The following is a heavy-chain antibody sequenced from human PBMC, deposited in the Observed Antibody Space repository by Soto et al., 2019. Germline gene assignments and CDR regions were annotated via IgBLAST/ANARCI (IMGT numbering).Heavy chain of an antibody. CDR3: ARGGGIVVVPAAIYTDAPNWFDP. D-gene: IGHD2-2*01. Sequence: SETLSLTCTVSGGSISSSSYYWGWIRQPPGKGLEWIGSIYYSGSTYYNPSLKSRVTISVDTSKNQFSLKLSSVTAADTAVYYCARGGGIVVVPAAIYTDAPNWFDPWGQGTLVTVSS. V-gene: IGHV4-39*01. J-gene: IGHJ5*02. CDR1: GGSISSSSYY. CDR2: IYYSGST.